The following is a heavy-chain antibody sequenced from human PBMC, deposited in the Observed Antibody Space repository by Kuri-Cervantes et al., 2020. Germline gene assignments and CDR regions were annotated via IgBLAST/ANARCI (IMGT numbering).Heavy chain of an antibody. J-gene: IGHJ4*01. D-gene: IGHD1-26*01. V-gene: IGHV3-33*01. CDR2: IWYDGSNK. CDR3: ARGNKRWELLESVAY. Sequence: GGSLRLSCAASGFTFSSYGMHWVRQAPGKGLEWVAVIWYDGSNKYYADSVKGRFTISRDNSKNTLYLEMSSLRVEDTAVYYCARGNKRWELLESVAYWGHGTLVTVAS. CDR1: GFTFSSYG.